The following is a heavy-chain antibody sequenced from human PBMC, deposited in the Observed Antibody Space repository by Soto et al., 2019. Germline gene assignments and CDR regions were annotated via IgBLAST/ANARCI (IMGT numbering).Heavy chain of an antibody. CDR1: GYTFTTYA. D-gene: IGHD3-10*01. Sequence: QVHLVQSGAEVKKPGASVRVSCKASGYTFTTYAINWVRQAPGQRLEWMGWINAGNGDTQYSQKFQDRVTITKDTSATTTYMEVTSLRSEDTAVYYCARDLRGNSNWFGGGEFDYWGQGTLVTVSS. CDR2: INAGNGDT. CDR3: ARDLRGNSNWFGGGEFDY. J-gene: IGHJ4*02. V-gene: IGHV1-3*01.